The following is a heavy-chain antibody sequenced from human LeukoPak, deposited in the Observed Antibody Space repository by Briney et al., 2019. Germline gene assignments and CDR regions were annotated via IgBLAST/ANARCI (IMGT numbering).Heavy chain of an antibody. V-gene: IGHV3-11*01. Sequence: PGGPLRLSCAASGFTFSDYYMSWLRAAPGKGLEGVSYISSSGSTIYYADSVKGRFTISRDNAKNSLYLQMNSLRAEDTAVYYCARDLDEWSHPSDYWGQGTLVTVSS. J-gene: IGHJ4*02. CDR2: ISSSGSTI. CDR1: GFTFSDYY. CDR3: ARDLDEWSHPSDY. D-gene: IGHD3-3*01.